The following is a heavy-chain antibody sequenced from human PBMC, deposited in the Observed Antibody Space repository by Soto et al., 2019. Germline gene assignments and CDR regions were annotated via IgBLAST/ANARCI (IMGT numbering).Heavy chain of an antibody. V-gene: IGHV3-23*01. D-gene: IGHD6-13*01. CDR3: AKAKQQLVRGNWFDP. J-gene: IGHJ5*02. Sequence: GGSLTLSCAASGFTFSSHAVSWVRQAPGKGLEWVSAISANGGSTYYADSVKGRFTISRDNSKNTLYLQMNSLRAEDTAVYYCAKAKQQLVRGNWFDPWGQGTLVTVSS. CDR1: GFTFSSHA. CDR2: ISANGGST.